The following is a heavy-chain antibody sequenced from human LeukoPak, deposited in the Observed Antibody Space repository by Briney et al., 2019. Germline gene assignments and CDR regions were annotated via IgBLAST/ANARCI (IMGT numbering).Heavy chain of an antibody. CDR3: ARRPTLSAFDI. Sequence: GGSLRLSCAASGFTFSNYNMNWVRQAPGKGLEWVSSVSSSSSYIYYADSVKGRFTISRDNSKNTLYLQMNSLRAEDTAVYYCARRPTLSAFDIWGQGTMVTVSS. V-gene: IGHV3-21*01. J-gene: IGHJ3*02. D-gene: IGHD2/OR15-2a*01. CDR1: GFTFSNYN. CDR2: VSSSSSYI.